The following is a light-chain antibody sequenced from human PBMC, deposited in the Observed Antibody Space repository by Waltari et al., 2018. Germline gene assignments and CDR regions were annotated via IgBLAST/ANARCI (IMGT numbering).Light chain of an antibody. CDR3: EQTYSMFPYT. CDR2: CAS. J-gene: IGKJ2*01. CDR1: QTIGSY. Sequence: DIQMHQSPSSLSASVVDRVTITCLASQTIGSYLNWEQQKRGRAHKVLIYCASRLQSGVPSRFSGSGSGTDVTLTISRMQPEDSGTYYCEQTYSMFPYTFGQGTKLVI. V-gene: IGKV1-39*01.